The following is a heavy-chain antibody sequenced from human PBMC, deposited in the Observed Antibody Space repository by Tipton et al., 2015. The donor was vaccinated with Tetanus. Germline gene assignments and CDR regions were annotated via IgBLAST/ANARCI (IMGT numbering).Heavy chain of an antibody. V-gene: IGHV4-31*03. Sequence: TLSLTCTVSGASMKSGSFYWGWIRQHPGRGLEWIGYMFYNGDAFYNPSLKSRLAMSLDASKNLFSLNLTPVTAADTAVYYCARPSTTVTPRAFDVWGQGTMVTVSS. CDR1: GASMKSGSFY. D-gene: IGHD4-17*01. CDR2: MFYNGDA. CDR3: ARPSTTVTPRAFDV. J-gene: IGHJ3*01.